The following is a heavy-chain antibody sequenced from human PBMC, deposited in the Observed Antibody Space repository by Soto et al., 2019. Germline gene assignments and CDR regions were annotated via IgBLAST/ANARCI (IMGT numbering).Heavy chain of an antibody. CDR1: GFTFSDYY. Sequence: PGGSLRLSCAASGFTFSDYYMSWIRQAPGKGLEWVSYISSSSSYTNYADSVKGRFTISRDNAKNSLYLQMNSLRAEDTAVYYCARPADSGSRNWYFDLWGRGSLVTVSS. V-gene: IGHV3-11*03. CDR3: ARPADSGSRNWYFDL. CDR2: ISSSSSYT. D-gene: IGHD1-26*01. J-gene: IGHJ2*01.